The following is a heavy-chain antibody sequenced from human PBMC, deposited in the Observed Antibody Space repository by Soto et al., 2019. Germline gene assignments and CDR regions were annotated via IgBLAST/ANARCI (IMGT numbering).Heavy chain of an antibody. D-gene: IGHD3-3*01. CDR1: GFTLRDYY. V-gene: IGHV3-11*01. CDR3: ARDSWVFGVDY. J-gene: IGHJ4*02. Sequence: QVQLVESGGGLVKPGGSLRLSCAASGFTLRDYYMSWIRQAPGKGLEWVSYISSSGETIYYADSVKGRFTISRDRAKNSLSLQMNTLRADDTAVYYCARDSWVFGVDYWGQGSLVTVSS. CDR2: ISSSGETI.